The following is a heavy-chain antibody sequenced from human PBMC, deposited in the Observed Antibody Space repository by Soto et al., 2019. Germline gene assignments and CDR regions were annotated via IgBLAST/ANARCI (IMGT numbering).Heavy chain of an antibody. CDR1: GFTFSSYG. CDR3: AKPRNDYGDPVTFEC. D-gene: IGHD4-17*01. CDR2: ISYDGSNK. Sequence: HPGESMRLSCAASGFTFSSYGMHWVRQAPGKGLEWVAVISYDGSNKYYADSVKGRFTISRDNSKDTLYLQMNSLRAEDTAVFYCAKPRNDYGDPVTFECWGQGTLVTVSS. V-gene: IGHV3-30*18. J-gene: IGHJ4*02.